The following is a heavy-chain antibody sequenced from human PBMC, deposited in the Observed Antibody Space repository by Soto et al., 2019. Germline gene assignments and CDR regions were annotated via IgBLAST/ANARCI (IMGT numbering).Heavy chain of an antibody. CDR3: ARGGYSSSWEFDF. CDR1: GYTFTTYD. CDR2: VSPHSGST. D-gene: IGHD6-6*01. Sequence: QVQLVQSGAEVKKPGASLRVSCKASGYTFTTYDINWVRQTPGQGLEWMGWVSPHSGSTGFAQKFQGRLTMTTNTTITTAYMDLISLRSDDSAVYFCARGGYSSSWEFDFWGQGTLVTGS. J-gene: IGHJ4*02. V-gene: IGHV1-8*01.